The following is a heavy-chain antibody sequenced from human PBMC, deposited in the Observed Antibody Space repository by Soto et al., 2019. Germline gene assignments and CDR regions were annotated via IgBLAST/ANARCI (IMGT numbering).Heavy chain of an antibody. CDR2: ISGTGGNT. CDR3: APHPPGVAGDN. J-gene: IGHJ4*02. D-gene: IGHD3-3*01. CDR1: GFTFSSYT. Sequence: PGESLRLSCAASGFTFSSYTMMWVRQAPGRGLEGGSGISGTGGNTYYADSVKGRFTISRDNPQNTLYLPMNSLRAEDPAVYYCAPHPPGVAGDNWGQGTLVTVSS. V-gene: IGHV3-23*01.